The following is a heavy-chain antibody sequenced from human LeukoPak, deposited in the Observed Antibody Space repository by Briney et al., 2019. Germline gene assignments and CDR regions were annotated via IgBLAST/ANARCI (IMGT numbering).Heavy chain of an antibody. CDR3: ARYRGNYYGSGSYYIP. CDR1: VYTFTAYY. CDR2: INPNSGGA. J-gene: IGHJ5*02. V-gene: IGHV1-2*02. Sequence: ASVTVSFTSSVYTFTAYYVHWVRQAPGQGLEWRGWINPNSGGANYAHEIQGRVTMTRDTSISTAYMELSRLRSDDTAVYYCARYRGNYYGSGSYYIPWGQGTLVTVSS. D-gene: IGHD3-10*01.